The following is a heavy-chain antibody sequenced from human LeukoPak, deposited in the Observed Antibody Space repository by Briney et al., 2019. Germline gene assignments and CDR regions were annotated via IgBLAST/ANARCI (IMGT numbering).Heavy chain of an antibody. Sequence: GGSLGLSCAVSGFTVSTYVMHWVRRAPGEGLVWVSRINHDGSDISYADSVKGRSTISRDNAKNTLYLQMNSLRADDTAIYYCVRDSNFKIDYWGQGTLVTVSS. CDR1: GFTVSTYV. D-gene: IGHD5-24*01. J-gene: IGHJ4*02. CDR2: INHDGSDI. V-gene: IGHV3-74*01. CDR3: VRDSNFKIDY.